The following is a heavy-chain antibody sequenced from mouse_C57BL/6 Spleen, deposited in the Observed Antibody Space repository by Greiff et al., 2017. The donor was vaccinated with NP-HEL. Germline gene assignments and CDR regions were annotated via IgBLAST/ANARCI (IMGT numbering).Heavy chain of an antibody. V-gene: IGHV1-66*01. CDR3: AGEFGSWFAY. J-gene: IGHJ3*01. CDR2: IYPGSGNT. Sequence: QVQLQQSGPELVKPGASVKISCKASGYSFTSYYIHWVKQRPGQGLEWIGWIYPGSGNTKYNEKFKGKATLTADTSSSTAYMQLSSLTSEDSAVYYCAGEFGSWFAYWGQGTLVTVSA. CDR1: GYSFTSYY.